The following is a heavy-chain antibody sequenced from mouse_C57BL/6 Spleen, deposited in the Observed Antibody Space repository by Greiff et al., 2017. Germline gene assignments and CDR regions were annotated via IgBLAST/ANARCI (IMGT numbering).Heavy chain of an antibody. CDR2: IDPSDSET. V-gene: IGHV1-52*01. CDR3: ARAYYSNYPYYYAMDY. D-gene: IGHD2-5*01. J-gene: IGHJ4*01. CDR1: GYTFTSYW. Sequence: VQLQQPGAELVRPGSSVKLSCKASGYTFTSYWMHWVKQRPIQGLEWIGNIDPSDSETHYNQKFKYKATLTVDKSSSTAYMQLSSLTSENSAVYYCARAYYSNYPYYYAMDYWGQGTSVTVSS.